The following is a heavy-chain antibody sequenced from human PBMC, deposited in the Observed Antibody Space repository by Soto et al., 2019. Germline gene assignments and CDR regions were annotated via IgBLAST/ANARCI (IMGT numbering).Heavy chain of an antibody. D-gene: IGHD3-10*01. CDR2: ISWNSGNI. V-gene: IGHV3-9*01. CDR1: GFTFDDYA. J-gene: IGHJ4*02. Sequence: EVQLVESGGGLVQPGRSLRLSCAASGFTFDDYAMHWVRQPPGKGLEWVSGISWNSGNIGYADSVRGRFTISRDNAKNSLYLQMNSLRAEDTALYYCAKVVVDYYGSGSYFDYWGQGTLVTVSS. CDR3: AKVVVDYYGSGSYFDY.